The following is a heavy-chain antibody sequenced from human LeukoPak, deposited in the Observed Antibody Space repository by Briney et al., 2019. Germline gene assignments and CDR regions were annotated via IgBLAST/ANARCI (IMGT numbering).Heavy chain of an antibody. CDR2: IRYDGSNK. Sequence: PGGSLRLSCAASGFTFSSYGMHWVRQAPGKGLEWVAFIRYDGSNKYYADSVKGRFTISRDNSKNTLYLQMNSLRAEDTAVYYCAKQRYSSSWYPGGFDYWGQGTLVTVSS. CDR1: GFTFSSYG. J-gene: IGHJ4*02. V-gene: IGHV3-30*02. D-gene: IGHD6-13*01. CDR3: AKQRYSSSWYPGGFDY.